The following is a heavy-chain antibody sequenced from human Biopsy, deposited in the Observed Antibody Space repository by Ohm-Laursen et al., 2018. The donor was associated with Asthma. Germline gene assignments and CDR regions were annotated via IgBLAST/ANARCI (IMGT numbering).Heavy chain of an antibody. D-gene: IGHD3-22*01. J-gene: IGHJ4*02. Sequence: SLRLSCAASGFSFSDYYMTWMRQAPGKGLEWVSSISSSGSTTYPAESVKGRFTISRDNAQKSLFLQMGSLRAEDTAVYYCARGDSSNWSHYYFDYRGQGTLVTVSS. CDR2: ISSSGSTT. V-gene: IGHV3-11*01. CDR1: GFSFSDYY. CDR3: ARGDSSNWSHYYFDY.